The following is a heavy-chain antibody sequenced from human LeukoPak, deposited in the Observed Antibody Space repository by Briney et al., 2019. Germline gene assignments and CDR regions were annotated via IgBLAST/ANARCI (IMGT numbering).Heavy chain of an antibody. Sequence: SETLSLTCTVSGGSISSGSYYWTWIRQPAGKGLEWIGRVSVSGSFNYYPSLKSRVTISVDTSKNQFSLKLSSVTAADTAVYYCARRLGSSSWPYGMDVWGQGTTVTVSS. CDR2: VSVSGSF. CDR3: ARRLGSSSWPYGMDV. CDR1: GGSISSGSYY. J-gene: IGHJ6*02. V-gene: IGHV4-61*02. D-gene: IGHD6-13*01.